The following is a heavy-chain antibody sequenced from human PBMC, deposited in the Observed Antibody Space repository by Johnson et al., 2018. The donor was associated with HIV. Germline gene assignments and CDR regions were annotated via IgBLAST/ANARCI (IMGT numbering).Heavy chain of an antibody. J-gene: IGHJ3*02. CDR2: IRTDGSST. CDR1: GFTFSDYY. D-gene: IGHD5-18*01. CDR3: ARDGGYSYGDAFDI. V-gene: IGHV3-11*04. Sequence: QVQLVESGGGLVKPGGSLRLSCAASGFTFSDYYMSWIRQAPGKGLEWGSYIRTDGSSTYYADAVKGRFTFVRDNAKNSVYLQMNSLRAEDTAVYYCARDGGYSYGDAFDIWGQGTMVTVSS.